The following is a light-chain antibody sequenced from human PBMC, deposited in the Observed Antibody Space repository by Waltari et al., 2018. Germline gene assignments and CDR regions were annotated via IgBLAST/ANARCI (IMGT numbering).Light chain of an antibody. J-gene: IGLJ3*02. CDR2: VKSDGSH. Sequence: QVVLTQPPSVSASLGASVKLTCTLASGHNTYAIAWHQQQAEKGPQFLMKVKSDGSHTRGDGIPDRFSGASSVAERYLTISNLQPEDEADYYCQTWATGIFWLFGGGTKLTVL. CDR3: QTWATGIFWL. V-gene: IGLV4-69*01. CDR1: SGHNTYA.